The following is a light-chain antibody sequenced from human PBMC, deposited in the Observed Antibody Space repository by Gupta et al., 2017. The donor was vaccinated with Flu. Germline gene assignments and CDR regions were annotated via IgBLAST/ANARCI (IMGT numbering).Light chain of an antibody. CDR2: EVI. Sequence: SITISCTGTRGDIGDYKYASWYQQYPGKAPKIIIYEVINRPSRVSHRFSGSKSGNTASLTISGLQAEDEADYFCSSYTTSSTLVFGSGTTVTVL. CDR3: SSYTTSSTLV. J-gene: IGLJ1*01. CDR1: RGDIGDYKY. V-gene: IGLV2-14*01.